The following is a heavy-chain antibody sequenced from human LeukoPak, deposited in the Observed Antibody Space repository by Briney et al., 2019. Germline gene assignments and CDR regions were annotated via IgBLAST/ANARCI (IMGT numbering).Heavy chain of an antibody. Sequence: GGSLRLSCAASGLTFSNAWMSWVRQAPGKGLEWVGRIKSKTDGGTTDYAAPVKGRFTISRDDSKNTLYLQMNSLKTEDTAVYYCTTASGSYWPFDYWGQGTLVTVSS. V-gene: IGHV3-15*01. J-gene: IGHJ4*02. CDR3: TTASGSYWPFDY. CDR2: IKSKTDGGTT. D-gene: IGHD1-26*01. CDR1: GLTFSNAW.